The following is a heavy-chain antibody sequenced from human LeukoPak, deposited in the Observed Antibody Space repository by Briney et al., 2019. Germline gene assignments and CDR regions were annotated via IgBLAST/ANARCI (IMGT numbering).Heavy chain of an antibody. D-gene: IGHD6-19*01. CDR3: AKDEAGIAVAGPYYFDY. J-gene: IGHJ4*02. Sequence: GGSLRLSCAASGFTFSSYAMSWVRQAPGKGLEWVSAISGSGGSTYYADSVKGRFTISRDNSKNTLYLQMDSLRAEDTAVYYCAKDEAGIAVAGPYYFDYWGQGTLVTVSS. CDR2: ISGSGGST. CDR1: GFTFSSYA. V-gene: IGHV3-23*01.